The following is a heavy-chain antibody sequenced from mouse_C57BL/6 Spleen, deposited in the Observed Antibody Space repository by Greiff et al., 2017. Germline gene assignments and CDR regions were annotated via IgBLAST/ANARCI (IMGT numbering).Heavy chain of an antibody. CDR2: ISSGSSTI. CDR3: ADDGYYLPFAY. V-gene: IGHV5-17*01. CDR1: GFTFSDYG. J-gene: IGHJ3*01. D-gene: IGHD2-3*01. Sequence: EVQLVESGGGLVKPGGSLKLSCAASGFTFSDYGMHWVRQAPEKGLEWVAYISSGSSTIYYADTVKGRFTISRDNAKNTLFLQMTSLRSEDTAMYYCADDGYYLPFAYWGQGTLVTVSA.